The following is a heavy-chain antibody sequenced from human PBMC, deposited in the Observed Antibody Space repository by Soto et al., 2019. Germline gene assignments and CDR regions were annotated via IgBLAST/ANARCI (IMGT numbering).Heavy chain of an antibody. V-gene: IGHV3-30*18. CDR3: AKDVTAAGDNDYSTGLDV. Sequence: QVQLVESGGGVVQPGKSVRLSCAASGFTFSLYGIHWVRQAPGKGLEWVAFITCEGSHQDYVDSVNGRFTLSRDNYKDIVYLQMNSLRPEDTAVYYCAKDVTAAGDNDYSTGLDVWGHWTTVTVSS. J-gene: IGHJ6*02. D-gene: IGHD6-13*01. CDR2: ITCEGSHQ. CDR1: GFTFSLYG.